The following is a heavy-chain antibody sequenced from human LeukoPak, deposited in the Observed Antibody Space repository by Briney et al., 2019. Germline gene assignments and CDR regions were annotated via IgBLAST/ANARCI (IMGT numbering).Heavy chain of an antibody. CDR1: GGSISSYY. CDR2: IYYSGST. D-gene: IGHD4-17*01. V-gene: IGHV4-59*01. Sequence: SETLSLTCTVSGGSISSYYWSWIRQPPGKGLEWIGYIYYSGSTNYNPSLKSRVTISVDTSKNQFSLQLSSVTAADTAVYYCARVVVYGDYPSWFDPWGQGTLVTVSS. J-gene: IGHJ5*02. CDR3: ARVVVYGDYPSWFDP.